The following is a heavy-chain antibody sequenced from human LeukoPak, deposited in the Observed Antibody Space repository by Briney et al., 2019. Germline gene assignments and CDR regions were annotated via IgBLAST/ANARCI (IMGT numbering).Heavy chain of an antibody. J-gene: IGHJ4*02. D-gene: IGHD6-6*01. V-gene: IGHV3-23*01. Sequence: GSLRLSRAASGFTFSSYAMNWVRQAPGEGLEWVSAISGSGGSTYYADSVKGRFTISRDNSKNTLYLQMNSLRAEDTAIYYCAKMGGSIAARPNYFDYWGQGTLVTVSS. CDR1: GFTFSSYA. CDR2: ISGSGGST. CDR3: AKMGGSIAARPNYFDY.